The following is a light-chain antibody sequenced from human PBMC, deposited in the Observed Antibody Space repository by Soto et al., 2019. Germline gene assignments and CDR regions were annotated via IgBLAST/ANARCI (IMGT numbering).Light chain of an antibody. CDR2: SVS. V-gene: IGKV3-20*01. Sequence: EIVLMQSPGTLSLSPGERVTLSCRASQTVDTTYLAWYQQKPGQAPRLLIYSVSRRATGIPDRFSGSGSGTDFTLNSSSREPEDCAVYYCQLYGRSPMYAFGQGNKVEIK. CDR1: QTVDTTY. CDR3: QLYGRSPMYA. J-gene: IGKJ2*01.